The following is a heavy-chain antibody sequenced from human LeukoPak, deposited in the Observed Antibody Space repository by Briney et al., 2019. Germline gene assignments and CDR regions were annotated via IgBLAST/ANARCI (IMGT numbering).Heavy chain of an antibody. D-gene: IGHD3-22*01. CDR1: GGSFSGYY. CDR2: INRSGST. Sequence: PSETLSLTCAVYGGSFSGYYWSWIRQPPGKGLEWIGEINRSGSTNYNPSLKSRVTISVDTSKNQFSLKLSSVTAADTAVYYCARDSLYYYDSSLPPPTPFDYWGQGTLVTVSS. CDR3: ARDSLYYYDSSLPPPTPFDY. J-gene: IGHJ4*02. V-gene: IGHV4-34*01.